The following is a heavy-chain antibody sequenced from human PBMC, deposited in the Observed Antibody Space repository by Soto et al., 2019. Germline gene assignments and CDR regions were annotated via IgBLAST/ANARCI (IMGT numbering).Heavy chain of an antibody. V-gene: IGHV3-64*02. Sequence: GGSLRLSXTGSGFTFSRYPMHWVRQAPGKGLEYVSAISSNGNSTFYADSVRGRFTLSRDNFKNTLYLQMGSLRVEDMAVYYCARGLIPYGMDVWGQGTTVTVSS. CDR1: GFTFSRYP. J-gene: IGHJ6*02. CDR3: ARGLIPYGMDV. CDR2: ISSNGNST.